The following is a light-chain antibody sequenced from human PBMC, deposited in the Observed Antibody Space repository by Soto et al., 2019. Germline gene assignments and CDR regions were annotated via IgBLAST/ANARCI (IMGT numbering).Light chain of an antibody. CDR1: SSDVGAYNY. J-gene: IGLJ1*01. CDR3: SSYTTSFTYV. CDR2: DDS. Sequence: QSVLTQPASVSGSPGQSIAISCTGTSSDVGAYNYVSWYQQYPGKAPKLMIYDDSNRPSGVSDRFSGSKSGNTASLTISGLQAEDEADYYCSSYTTSFTYVFGTGTKVTVL. V-gene: IGLV2-14*03.